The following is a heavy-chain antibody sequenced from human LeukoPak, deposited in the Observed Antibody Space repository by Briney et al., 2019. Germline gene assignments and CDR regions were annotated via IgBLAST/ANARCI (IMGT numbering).Heavy chain of an antibody. D-gene: IGHD1/OR15-1a*01. V-gene: IGHV3-21*01. CDR1: GFTFSSYS. Sequence: GGSLRLSCAASGFTFSSYSMNWVRQAPGKGLEWVSSISSSSSYIYYAASVKGLSTISRDNAKNSLYLQMNSLRAEDTAVYYCARVEQLEGYFDYWGQGTLVTVSS. CDR2: ISSSSSYI. CDR3: ARVEQLEGYFDY. J-gene: IGHJ4*02.